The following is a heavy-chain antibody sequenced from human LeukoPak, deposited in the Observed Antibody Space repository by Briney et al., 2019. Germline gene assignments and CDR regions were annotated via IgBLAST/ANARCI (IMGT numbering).Heavy chain of an antibody. D-gene: IGHD2-2*01. CDR3: ARFSSLGG. V-gene: IGHV3-7*01. CDR1: GFTFSSYW. CDR2: IKQDGSKK. Sequence: GGSLRLSCAASGFTFSSYWVSWVRQAPGKGLEWVANIKQDGSKKNYVDSVKGRFTISRDNAKNSLYLQMNSLRVEDTAVYYCARFSSLGGWGQGAPVTVSS. J-gene: IGHJ4*02.